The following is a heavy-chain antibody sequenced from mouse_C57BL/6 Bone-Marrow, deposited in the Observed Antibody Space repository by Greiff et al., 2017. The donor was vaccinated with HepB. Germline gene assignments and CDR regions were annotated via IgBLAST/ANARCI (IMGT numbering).Heavy chain of an antibody. D-gene: IGHD1-1*01. Sequence: QVQLQQPGAELVKPGASVKLSCKASGYTFTSYWMQWVKQRPGQGLEWIGEIDPSDSYTNYNQKFKGKATLTVDTSSSTAYMQLSSLTSEDSAVYYCARNPPDYYGSSYWYFDVWGTGTTVTVSS. CDR2: IDPSDSYT. J-gene: IGHJ1*03. V-gene: IGHV1-50*01. CDR3: ARNPPDYYGSSYWYFDV. CDR1: GYTFTSYW.